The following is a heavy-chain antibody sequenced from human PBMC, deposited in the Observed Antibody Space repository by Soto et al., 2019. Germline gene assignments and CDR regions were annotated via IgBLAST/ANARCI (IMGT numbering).Heavy chain of an antibody. V-gene: IGHV1-58*01. J-gene: IGHJ4*02. CDR3: AADATAWQQLVPSDY. CDR1: GFTFTSSA. Sequence: GASVKVSCKASGFTFTSSAFQWVRQARGQRLEWIGWIAVGSGYTNYAQRFQDRVTLTRDMSTATTYMELSRLTSEDTDIYYCAADATAWQQLVPSDYWGQGTLVTVSS. CDR2: IAVGSGYT. D-gene: IGHD6-13*01.